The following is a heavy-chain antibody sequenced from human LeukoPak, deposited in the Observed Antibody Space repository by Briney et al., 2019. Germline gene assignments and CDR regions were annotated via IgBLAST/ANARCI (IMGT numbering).Heavy chain of an antibody. V-gene: IGHV1-24*01. D-gene: IGHD2-2*01. Sequence: GASVKVSCKVSGYTLTELSMHWVRQAPGKGLEWMGGFDPEDGETIYAQKFQGRVTMTRDTSTSTVYMELSSLRSEDTAVYYCAITYCSSTSCLTDYWGQGTLVTVSS. J-gene: IGHJ4*02. CDR1: GYTLTELS. CDR2: FDPEDGET. CDR3: AITYCSSTSCLTDY.